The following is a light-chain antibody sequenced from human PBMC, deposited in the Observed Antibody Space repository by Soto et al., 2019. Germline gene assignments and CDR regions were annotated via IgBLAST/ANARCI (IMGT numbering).Light chain of an antibody. CDR3: QQFGSSVT. CDR2: RTS. V-gene: IGKV3-20*01. J-gene: IGKJ5*01. Sequence: EIVLTQSPGPLSLSPGERATLSLRASQSVSSAYLAWYQQKPGQAPRLLIYRTSTRATGIPDRFSGSGSGTDFTLTISRLEPEDFAVYYCQQFGSSVTFGQGTRLEIK. CDR1: QSVSSAY.